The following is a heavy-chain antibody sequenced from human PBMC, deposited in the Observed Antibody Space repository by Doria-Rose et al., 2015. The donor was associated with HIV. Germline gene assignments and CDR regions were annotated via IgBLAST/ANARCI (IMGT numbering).Heavy chain of an antibody. D-gene: IGHD4-17*01. V-gene: IGHV3-30*03. CDR3: ARDWDDYGDFDY. CDR2: ISYDGTNK. Sequence: VRTAPCKGLEWVAVISYDGTNKYYSDSVKGRFTISRDNSKFTLYLQMNNLRAEDTAVYYCARDWDDYGDFDYWGQGTRGIVSS. J-gene: IGHJ4*02.